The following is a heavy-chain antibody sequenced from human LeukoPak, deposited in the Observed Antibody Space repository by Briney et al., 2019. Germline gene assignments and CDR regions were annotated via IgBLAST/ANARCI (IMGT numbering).Heavy chain of an antibody. CDR3: ASGSISAISPIFDY. CDR1: GVSFNSYA. Sequence: PRGSLKVSCKASGVSFNSYAISWVRQAPGQGLEWIGRIIPIIGIANYAQKFQGRVTITADKSTSTAYMELSSMRFEDTAVYCCASGSISAISPIFDYWGQGTLVTVSS. D-gene: IGHD3-9*01. V-gene: IGHV1-69*04. CDR2: IIPIIGIA. J-gene: IGHJ4*02.